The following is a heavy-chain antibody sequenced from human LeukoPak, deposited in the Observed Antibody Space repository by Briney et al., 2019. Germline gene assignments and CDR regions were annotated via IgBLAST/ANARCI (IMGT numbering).Heavy chain of an antibody. CDR1: GFTFSSSA. V-gene: IGHV3-30-3*01. Sequence: GGSLRLSCAASGFTFSSSAMSWVRQAPGKGLEWVAVISYDGSNKYYADSVKGRFTISRDNSKNTLYLQMNSLRAEDTAVYYCARDRAYCGGDCYPLYYYYGMDVWGQGTTVTVSS. CDR3: ARDRAYCGGDCYPLYYYYGMDV. D-gene: IGHD2-21*02. CDR2: ISYDGSNK. J-gene: IGHJ6*02.